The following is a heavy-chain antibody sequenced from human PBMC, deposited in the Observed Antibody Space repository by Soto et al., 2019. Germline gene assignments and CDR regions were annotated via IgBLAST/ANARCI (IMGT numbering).Heavy chain of an antibody. CDR2: IKQDGSEK. Sequence: EVQLVESGGGLVQPGGSLRLSCAASGFTFSSYWMSWVRQAQGQWLEWVANIKQDGSEKYYVDSVKGRFTISRDNAKNSLYLQMNSLRAEDTAVYYCARDQTRYCSSTSCYLGYYGMDVWGQGTTVTVSS. J-gene: IGHJ6*02. CDR1: GFTFSSYW. V-gene: IGHV3-7*01. D-gene: IGHD2-2*01. CDR3: ARDQTRYCSSTSCYLGYYGMDV.